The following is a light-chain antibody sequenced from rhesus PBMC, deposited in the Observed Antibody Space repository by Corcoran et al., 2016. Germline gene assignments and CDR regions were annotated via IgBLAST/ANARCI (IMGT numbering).Light chain of an antibody. Sequence: QVILTQSPATLSLSPGERATLSCRASQSVSSYLAWYQQKPGQAPRLLIYGPSNRATGIPDRFSGSGSGTEFTLTISSLEPEDFAVYYCQKYSNSPWTFGQGTKVEIK. V-gene: IGKV3-53*01. CDR1: QSVSSY. CDR2: GPS. J-gene: IGKJ1*01. CDR3: QKYSNSPWT.